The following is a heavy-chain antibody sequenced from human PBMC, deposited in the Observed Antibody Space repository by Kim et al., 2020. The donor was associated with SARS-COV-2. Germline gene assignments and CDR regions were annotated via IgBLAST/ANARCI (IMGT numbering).Heavy chain of an antibody. V-gene: IGHV3-23*01. Sequence: DAVKGRFTISRDDAKDTLHLQMNSLRAEDTAVYYCAKASSRGAYLTYFDYWGPGTLVTVSS. J-gene: IGHJ4*02. D-gene: IGHD1-26*01. CDR3: AKASSRGAYLTYFDY.